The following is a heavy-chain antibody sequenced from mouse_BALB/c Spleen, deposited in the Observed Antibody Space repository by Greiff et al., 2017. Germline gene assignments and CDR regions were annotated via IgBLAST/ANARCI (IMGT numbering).Heavy chain of an antibody. CDR1: GYTFTSYW. Sequence: QVQLQQPGAELVRPGASVKLSCKASGYTFTSYWINWVKQRPGQGLEWIGNIYPSDSYTNYNQKFKDKATLTVDKSSSTAYMQLSSPTSEDSAVYYCTRGGNYWYFDVWGAGTTVTVSS. J-gene: IGHJ1*01. CDR2: IYPSDSYT. V-gene: IGHV1-69*02. CDR3: TRGGNYWYFDV. D-gene: IGHD1-1*02.